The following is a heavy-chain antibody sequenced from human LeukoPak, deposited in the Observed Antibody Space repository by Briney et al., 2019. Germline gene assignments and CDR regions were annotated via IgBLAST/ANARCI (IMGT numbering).Heavy chain of an antibody. CDR2: IYTSGST. V-gene: IGHV4-4*07. Sequence: PSETLSLTCTVSGGSISSYYWSWIRQPAGKGLEWIGRIYTSGSTNYNPSLKSRATISVDTSKNQFSLKLSSVTAADTAVYYCARDVHYYGSGSDFDYWGQGTLVTVSS. CDR1: GGSISSYY. D-gene: IGHD3-10*01. CDR3: ARDVHYYGSGSDFDY. J-gene: IGHJ4*02.